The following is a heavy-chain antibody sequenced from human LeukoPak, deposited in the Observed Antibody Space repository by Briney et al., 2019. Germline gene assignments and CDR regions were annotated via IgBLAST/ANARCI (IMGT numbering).Heavy chain of an antibody. J-gene: IGHJ6*03. CDR2: MNPNSGNT. Sequence: SVKVSCKASGYTFTGYYMHWVRQAPGQGLEWMGRMNPNSGNTGYAQKFQGRVTMTRNTSISTAYMELSSLRSEDTAVYYCARGWFGEYTTYYYYYYMDVWGKGTTVTVSS. D-gene: IGHD3-10*01. V-gene: IGHV1-8*02. CDR3: ARGWFGEYTTYYYYYYMDV. CDR1: GYTFTGYY.